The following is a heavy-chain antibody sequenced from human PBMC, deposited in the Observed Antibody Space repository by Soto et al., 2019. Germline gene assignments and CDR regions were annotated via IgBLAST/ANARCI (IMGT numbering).Heavy chain of an antibody. J-gene: IGHJ6*02. V-gene: IGHV3-74*01. Sequence: SLRLSSAASRXPLGSYWMHWVRQAPGKGLVWVSGISSDGSSTSYADSVKGRFTISRDNAKNTLYLQMNSLRDDDTAVYYCARHPRVFETFGVVITDYYYYYGMDVWGQGTTGTVS. D-gene: IGHD3-3*01. CDR2: ISSDGSST. CDR1: RXPLGSYW. CDR3: ARHPRVFETFGVVITDYYYYYGMDV.